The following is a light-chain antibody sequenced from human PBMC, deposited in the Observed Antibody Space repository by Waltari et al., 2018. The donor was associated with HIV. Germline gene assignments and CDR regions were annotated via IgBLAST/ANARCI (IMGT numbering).Light chain of an antibody. CDR2: LAS. CDR1: QSLLHSNGYNY. J-gene: IGKJ4*01. CDR3: MQALEIPLT. Sequence: DIVMTQPPFFLPVSPGEPASISCRSSQSLLHSNGYNYLNWYMQKPGQSPQLLIYLASHRASGVPDRFSGSGSGTDFTLHIKGGEADDGGLYYCMQALEIPLTFGGGTKVEIK. V-gene: IGKV2-28*01.